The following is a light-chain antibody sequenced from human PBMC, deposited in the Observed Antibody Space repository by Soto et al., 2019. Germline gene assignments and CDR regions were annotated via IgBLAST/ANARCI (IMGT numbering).Light chain of an antibody. J-gene: IGKJ5*01. CDR3: QQRYRWPPIT. CDR2: HAS. CDR1: QSVSSY. V-gene: IGKV3-11*01. Sequence: EIVLTQSPATLSLSPGERATLSCRASQSVSSYLAWYQQKPGHAPRLLIYHASNRATGIPAGFNGSGSETAFSLTISSQEPEDFALSYCQQRYRWPPITFGQGTRLEIK.